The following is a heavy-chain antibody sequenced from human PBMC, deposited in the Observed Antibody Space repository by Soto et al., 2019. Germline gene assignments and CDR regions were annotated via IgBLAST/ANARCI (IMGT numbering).Heavy chain of an antibody. J-gene: IGHJ5*02. D-gene: IGHD3-3*01. CDR1: GGSISSGGYY. Sequence: TLSLTCTVSGGSISSGGYYWSWIRQHPGKGLEWIGYIYYSGSTYYNPSLKSRVTISVDTSKNQFSLKLSSVTAADTAVYYCARGSITIFGVVHQEGQIFDPWGQGTLVTVSS. CDR3: ARGSITIFGVVHQEGQIFDP. V-gene: IGHV4-31*03. CDR2: IYYSGST.